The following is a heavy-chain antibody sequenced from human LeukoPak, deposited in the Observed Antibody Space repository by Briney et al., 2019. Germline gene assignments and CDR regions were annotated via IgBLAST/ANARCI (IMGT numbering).Heavy chain of an antibody. CDR2: INGDGSST. D-gene: IGHD6-6*01. CDR1: GFTFSSYS. V-gene: IGHV3-74*01. J-gene: IGHJ3*02. Sequence: GGSLRLSCAASGFTFSSYSMNWVRQAPGKGLVWVSRINGDGSSTNYADSVKGRFTISRDNAKNTLYLQMNSLRAEDTAVYYCARDGLPAARDIWGQGTMVTASS. CDR3: ARDGLPAARDI.